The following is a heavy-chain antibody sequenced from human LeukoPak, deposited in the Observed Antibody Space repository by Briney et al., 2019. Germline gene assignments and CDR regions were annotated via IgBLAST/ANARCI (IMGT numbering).Heavy chain of an antibody. V-gene: IGHV5-51*01. D-gene: IGHD6-13*01. J-gene: IGHJ4*02. Sequence: GESLKISCKGSGYSFTNYWIGWVRQMPGKGLEWMGIIYPGDSDTRYSPSFQGRVTISADTSISTAYLQWSSLTASDTAMYYCARPLDSSTWSFFGYWGQGTLITVSS. CDR3: ARPLDSSTWSFFGY. CDR2: IYPGDSDT. CDR1: GYSFTNYW.